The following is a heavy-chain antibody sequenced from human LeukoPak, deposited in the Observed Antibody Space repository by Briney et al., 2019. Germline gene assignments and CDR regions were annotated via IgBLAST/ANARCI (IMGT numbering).Heavy chain of an antibody. CDR2: IRYDGSNK. J-gene: IGHJ4*02. CDR1: GFNFSSYV. CDR3: AKITMILTDFDY. V-gene: IGHV3-30*02. Sequence: PGGSLRLSCAASGFNFSSYVMHWVRQAPGKGLEWVAFIRYDGSNKYYADSVKGRFTISRDNSKNTLYLQMNSLRAEDTAVYYCAKITMILTDFDYWGQGTLVTVSS. D-gene: IGHD3-22*01.